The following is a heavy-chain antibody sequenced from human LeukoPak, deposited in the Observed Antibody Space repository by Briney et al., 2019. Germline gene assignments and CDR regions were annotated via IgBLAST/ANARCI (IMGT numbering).Heavy chain of an antibody. CDR2: ISGSGDTT. J-gene: IGHJ5*02. V-gene: IGHV3-23*01. CDR1: GFTFRTYG. D-gene: IGHD6-19*01. CDR3: AKDKSAWLEYNWFDP. Sequence: QSGGSLRLSCAASGFTFRTYGMNWVRQAPGKGLEWVSSISGSGDTTYYANSVKGRFTISRENSKNTPYLEMSSLRVEDTALYYCAKDKSAWLEYNWFDPWGQGTLVTVSS.